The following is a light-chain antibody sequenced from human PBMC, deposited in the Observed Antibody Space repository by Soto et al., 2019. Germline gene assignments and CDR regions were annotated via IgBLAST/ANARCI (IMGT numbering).Light chain of an antibody. Sequence: QSALTQPASVSGSPGQSITISCTGTSSDVVAYNYVSWYQQHPGKAPKLMIYDVTNRPSGVSNRFSGSKSGNTASLTISGLQAEDEADYYCSSYTSSSTLGVFGGGTKLTVL. J-gene: IGLJ2*01. CDR2: DVT. V-gene: IGLV2-14*03. CDR3: SSYTSSSTLGV. CDR1: SSDVVAYNY.